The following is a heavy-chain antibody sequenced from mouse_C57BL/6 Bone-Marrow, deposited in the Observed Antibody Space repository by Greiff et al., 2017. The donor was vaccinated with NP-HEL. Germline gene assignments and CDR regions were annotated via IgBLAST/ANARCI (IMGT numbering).Heavy chain of an antibody. CDR3: AREGISYDYDRDY. CDR2: IHPNSGST. D-gene: IGHD2-4*01. J-gene: IGHJ2*01. V-gene: IGHV1-64*01. CDR1: GYTFTSYW. Sequence: QVQLQQPGAELVKPGASVKLSCKASGYTFTSYWMHWVKQRPGQGLEWIGMIHPNSGSTNYNEKFKSKATLTVDKSSSTAYMQLSSLTSEDSAVYYCAREGISYDYDRDYWGQGTTLTVSS.